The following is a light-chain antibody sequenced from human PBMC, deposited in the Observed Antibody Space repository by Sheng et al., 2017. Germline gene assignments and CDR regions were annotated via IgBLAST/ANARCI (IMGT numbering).Light chain of an antibody. V-gene: IGLV1-47*01. CDR1: SSNIGGNY. CDR2: RNN. J-gene: IGLJ2*01. CDR3: AAWDDSLSGVV. Sequence: QSVLTQPPSASGTPGQRVTISCSGSSSNIGGNYVYWYQQLPGTAPKLLIYRNNQRPSGVPDRFSGSKSGTSASLAISGLRSEDEADYHCAAWDDSLSGVVFGRRY.